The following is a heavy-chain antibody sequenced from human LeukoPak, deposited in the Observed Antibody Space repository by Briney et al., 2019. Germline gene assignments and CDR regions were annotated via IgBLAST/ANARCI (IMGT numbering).Heavy chain of an antibody. V-gene: IGHV1-69*13. Sequence: SVKVSCKASGGTFSSYAISWVRQAPGQGLEWMGGIIPIFGTANYAQKFQGRVTITADESTSTAYMELSSLRSEDTAVYYCARDGKAARRGAYYYYYYMDVWGKGTTVTVSS. CDR3: ARDGKAARRGAYYYYYYMDV. CDR2: IIPIFGTA. CDR1: GGTFSSYA. J-gene: IGHJ6*03. D-gene: IGHD6-6*01.